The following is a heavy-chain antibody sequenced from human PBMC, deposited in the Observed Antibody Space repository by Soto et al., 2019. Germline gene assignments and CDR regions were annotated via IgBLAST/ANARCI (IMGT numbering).Heavy chain of an antibody. J-gene: IGHJ5*02. CDR2: INHSGST. Sequence: PSETLSLTCAVYGGSFSGYYWSWIRQPPGKGLEWIGEINHSGSTNYNPSLKSRVTISVDTSKNQFSLKLSSVTAADTAVYYCARRCYYGSGSYYPNWFDPWGQGTLVTVSS. V-gene: IGHV4-34*01. CDR1: GGSFSGYY. CDR3: ARRCYYGSGSYYPNWFDP. D-gene: IGHD3-10*01.